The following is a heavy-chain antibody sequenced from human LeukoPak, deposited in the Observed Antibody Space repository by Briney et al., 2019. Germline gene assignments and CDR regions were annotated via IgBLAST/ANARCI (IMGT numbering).Heavy chain of an antibody. V-gene: IGHV1-18*01. J-gene: IGHJ6*02. CDR1: GYTFTSYG. Sequence: ASVKVSCKASGYTFTSYGISWVRQAPGQGLEWMGWISAYNGNTNYAQKLQGRVTMTTDTSTSTAYMELRSLRSDDTAVYYCARARGSSDPYYYYYYGMDVWGQGTTVTVSS. CDR3: ARARGSSDPYYYYYYGMDV. D-gene: IGHD6-13*01. CDR2: ISAYNGNT.